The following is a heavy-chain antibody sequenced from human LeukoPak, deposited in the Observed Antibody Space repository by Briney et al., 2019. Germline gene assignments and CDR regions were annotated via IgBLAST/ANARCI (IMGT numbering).Heavy chain of an antibody. CDR3: AKEPTLRPEDYFDY. CDR2: ISSSTTTT. D-gene: IGHD4-17*01. CDR1: GFTFSSYS. J-gene: IGHJ4*02. Sequence: GGSLRLSCTAAGFTFSSYSMSWVRQAPGKGLEWVPYISSSTTTTYYADSVKGRFTISRDNSKNTLYLQMNSLRAEDTAVYYCAKEPTLRPEDYFDYWGQGTLVTVSS. V-gene: IGHV3-23*01.